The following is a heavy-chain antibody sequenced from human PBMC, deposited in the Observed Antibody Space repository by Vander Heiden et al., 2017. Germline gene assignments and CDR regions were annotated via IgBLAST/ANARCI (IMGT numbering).Heavy chain of an antibody. CDR2: ISYDGSNK. V-gene: IGHV3-30-3*01. CDR3: ARGAGYEAFYDYYYNGMDV. D-gene: IGHD5-12*01. CDR1: RSPLSSYA. Sequence: QAPLVDSGGGVVQPGRSLRLPCPASRSPLSSYAMEWVGQAPGKGLEGVAVISYDGSNKYDADPGKGRFTISRDNSKNTLYLQLKSLRAENTADYYWARGAGYEAFYDYYYNGMDVWGQGTTGTVSS. J-gene: IGHJ6*02.